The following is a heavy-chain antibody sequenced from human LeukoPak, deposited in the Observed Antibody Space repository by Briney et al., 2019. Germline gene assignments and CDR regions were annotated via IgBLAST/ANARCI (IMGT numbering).Heavy chain of an antibody. CDR3: ARGVYYGSGSYFIDP. CDR1: GYTFTDYY. V-gene: IGHV1-46*01. J-gene: IGHJ5*02. Sequence: ASVKVSCKASGYTFTDYYMHWVRQAPGQGLEWMGIINPSGGSTSYAQKFQGRVTVTRDMSTSTVYMELSSLRSEDTAVYYCARGVYYGSGSYFIDPWGQGTLVTVSS. D-gene: IGHD3-10*01. CDR2: INPSGGST.